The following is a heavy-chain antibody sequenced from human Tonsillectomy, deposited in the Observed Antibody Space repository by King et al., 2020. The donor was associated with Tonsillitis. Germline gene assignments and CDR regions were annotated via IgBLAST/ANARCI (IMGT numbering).Heavy chain of an antibody. V-gene: IGHV3-7*01. D-gene: IGHD2-21*02. CDR2: IKRDGGQK. CDR3: ARDSSPYCGADCYFDAFDI. CDR1: GFTFSNFW. Sequence: VQLVESGGGLVQPGGSLRLSCAASGFTFSNFWMTWVRQAPGKGLEWVANIKRDGGQKHYVDSVKGRFTISRDNAKNSLYLQMNSLRAEDTAVYYCARDSSPYCGADCYFDAFDIWGQGTMVTVSS. J-gene: IGHJ3*02.